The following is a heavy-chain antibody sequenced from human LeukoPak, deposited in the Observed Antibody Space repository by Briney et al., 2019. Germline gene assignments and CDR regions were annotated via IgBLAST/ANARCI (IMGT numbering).Heavy chain of an antibody. V-gene: IGHV3-23*01. CDR1: GFTFSSYA. CDR2: ISGSGGST. CDR3: AKDLRPYYYDSSGYFDY. D-gene: IGHD3-22*01. J-gene: IGHJ4*02. Sequence: GGSLRLSCAASGFTFSSYAMSWVRQAPGKGLEGVSAISGSGGSTYYADSVKGRFTISRDNSKNTLYLQMNSLRAEDTAVYYCAKDLRPYYYDSSGYFDYWGQGTLVTVSS.